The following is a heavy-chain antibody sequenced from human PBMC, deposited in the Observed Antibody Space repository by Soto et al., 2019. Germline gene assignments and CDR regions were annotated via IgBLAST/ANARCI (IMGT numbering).Heavy chain of an antibody. CDR1: GGSISSSSYY. D-gene: IGHD3-10*01. J-gene: IGHJ5*02. CDR3: ARHGPEYNIYYGSGSPPDGLRWWFDP. V-gene: IGHV4-39*01. CDR2: IYYSGST. Sequence: SETLSLTCTVSGGSISSSSYYWGWIRQPPGKGLEWIGSIYYSGSTYYNPSLKSRVTISVDTSKNQFSLKLSSVTAADTAVYYCARHGPEYNIYYGSGSPPDGLRWWFDPWGQGTLVTVSS.